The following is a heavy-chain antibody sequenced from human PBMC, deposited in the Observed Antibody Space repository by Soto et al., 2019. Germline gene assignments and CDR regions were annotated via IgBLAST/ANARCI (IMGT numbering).Heavy chain of an antibody. CDR3: ARRAETNGWNGFGADKYYFDF. Sequence: SVKGSCKASGYTFTSYDIYWVRQATVQGLEWMGWMNPNTGNSGYAQKFQGRVTVTSDTSINTVYMELSSLRSEDTAVYYCARRAETNGWNGFGADKYYFDFWGQGTLVTVSS. J-gene: IGHJ4*02. CDR2: MNPNTGNS. V-gene: IGHV1-8*01. CDR1: GYTFTSYD. D-gene: IGHD1-1*01.